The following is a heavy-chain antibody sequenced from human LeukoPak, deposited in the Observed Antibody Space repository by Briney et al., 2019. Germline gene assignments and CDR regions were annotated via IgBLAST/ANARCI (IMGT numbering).Heavy chain of an antibody. D-gene: IGHD6-13*01. Sequence: PSETLSLTCTVSGGSISSHYWSWIRQPPGKGLEWIGRIYTSGSTNYNPSLKSRVTMSVDTSKNQFSLKLSSVTAADTAVYYCAREAARYYYYYMDVWGKGTTVTVSS. J-gene: IGHJ6*03. CDR3: AREAARYYYYYMDV. CDR1: GGSISSHY. V-gene: IGHV4-4*07. CDR2: IYTSGST.